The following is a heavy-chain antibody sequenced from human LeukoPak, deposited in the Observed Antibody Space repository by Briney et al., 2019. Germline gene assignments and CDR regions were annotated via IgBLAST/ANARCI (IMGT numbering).Heavy chain of an antibody. V-gene: IGHV6-1*01. CDR3: ARAVAGKIDY. CDR1: GDSVSSSSAA. Sequence: SQTLSLTCALSGDSVSSSSAAWTWIRQSPSGGLEWLGRAYYMSKWYNDYAVSVESRITINPDTSKNQFSLQLNSVTPEVTAVYYCARAVAGKIDYWGQGTLVTVSS. J-gene: IGHJ4*02. CDR2: AYYMSKWYN. D-gene: IGHD6-19*01.